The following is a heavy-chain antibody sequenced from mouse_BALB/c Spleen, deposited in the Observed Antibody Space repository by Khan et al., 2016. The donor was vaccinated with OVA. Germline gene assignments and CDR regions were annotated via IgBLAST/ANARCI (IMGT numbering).Heavy chain of an antibody. Sequence: EVQLQQSGPELVKPGASVNISCKASGYSFTGYFMNWVMQRHGKSLEWIGRINPHIGETFYNPKFKGKVTLTADESSSTVHMELRSLASEEAADDNCARIYGSDLDYWGQGTSLTVSS. CDR3: ARIYGSDLDY. CDR2: INPHIGET. CDR1: GYSFTGYF. D-gene: IGHD1-1*01. V-gene: IGHV1-20*02. J-gene: IGHJ2*02.